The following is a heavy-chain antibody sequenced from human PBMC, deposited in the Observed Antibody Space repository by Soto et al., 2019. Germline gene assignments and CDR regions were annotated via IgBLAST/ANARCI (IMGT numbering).Heavy chain of an antibody. Sequence: TLSLTCTVSGGSISSYYWSWIRQPPGKGLEWIGYIYYSGSTNYNPSLKSRVTISVDTSKNQFSLKLSSVTAADTAVYSCARHVYGDYNDYWGQGTLVTVSS. V-gene: IGHV4-59*08. CDR3: ARHVYGDYNDY. J-gene: IGHJ4*02. CDR2: IYYSGST. D-gene: IGHD4-17*01. CDR1: GGSISSYY.